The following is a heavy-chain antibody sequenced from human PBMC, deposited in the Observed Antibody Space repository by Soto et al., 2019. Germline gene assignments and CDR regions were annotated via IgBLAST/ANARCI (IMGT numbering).Heavy chain of an antibody. CDR1: GGSISSGDYY. CDR3: ARYCSGGSCYSGGGMDV. Sequence: QVQLQESGPGLVKPSQNLSLTCTVSGGSISSGDYYWSGIRQPPGKGLERIGYIYYSGSTYYNPSLKSRVTISVDTSKNQFSLKLSSVTAADTAVYYCARYCSGGSCYSGGGMDVWGQGTTVTVSS. V-gene: IGHV4-30-4*01. D-gene: IGHD2-15*01. J-gene: IGHJ6*02. CDR2: IYYSGST.